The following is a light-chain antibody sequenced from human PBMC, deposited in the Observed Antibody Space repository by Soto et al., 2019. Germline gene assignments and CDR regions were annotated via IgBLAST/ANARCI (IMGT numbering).Light chain of an antibody. CDR3: QQKYSTPPT. CDR2: AAS. CDR1: ENVNSY. Sequence: DIQVTQSPCSLASSVGGRVTITCRASENVNSYVNWYQQIPGKAPSLLISAASTLQSGVPSRFRGSGSVTTVTLTIDSLKQEDCAMYYCQQKYSTPPTFGQGTKVDIK. V-gene: IGKV1-39*01. J-gene: IGKJ1*01.